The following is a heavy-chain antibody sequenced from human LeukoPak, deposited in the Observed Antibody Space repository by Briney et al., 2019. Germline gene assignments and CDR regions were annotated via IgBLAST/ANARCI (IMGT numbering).Heavy chain of an antibody. J-gene: IGHJ5*02. D-gene: IGHD6-13*01. CDR1: GGSISSYY. V-gene: IGHV4-59*01. CDR2: IHYSGST. CDR3: ATGRWGSSWYRGFDP. Sequence: SETLPLTCTVSGGSISSYYWSWIRQPPGKGLEWIGYIHYSGSTNYNPSLKSRVTISVDTSKNQFSLKLSSVTAADTAVYYCATGRWGSSWYRGFDPWGQGTLVTVSS.